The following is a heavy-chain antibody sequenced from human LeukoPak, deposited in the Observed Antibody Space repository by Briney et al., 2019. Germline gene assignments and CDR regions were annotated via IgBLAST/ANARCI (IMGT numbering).Heavy chain of an antibody. D-gene: IGHD3-10*01. J-gene: IGHJ4*02. CDR2: IKKKGDGGTT. CDR1: GFTFSSYG. V-gene: IGHV3-15*01. CDR3: TTVTMVRDYDY. Sequence: GGSLRLSRAASGFTFSSYGMHWVRQAPGKGLEWVGRIKKKGDGGTTDYAAPVKGRFTISRDDSKNMLYLEMNNLKIEDTAVYYCTTVTMVRDYDYWGQGTLVTVSS.